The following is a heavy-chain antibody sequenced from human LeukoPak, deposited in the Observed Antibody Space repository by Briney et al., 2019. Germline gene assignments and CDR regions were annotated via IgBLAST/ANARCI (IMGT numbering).Heavy chain of an antibody. D-gene: IGHD2-2*01. CDR3: ARSLPATVGNWLDP. CDR1: GDSVSSNSAA. CDR2: TYYRSKWCN. J-gene: IGHJ5*02. Sequence: SQTLSLTCAISGDSVSSNSAAWNWIRQSPSRGLEWLGRTYYRSKWCNNYTVSVKSRISISADTSKNQFSLQLTSVTPEDTAVYYCARSLPATVGNWLDPWGQGTLVIVSS. V-gene: IGHV6-1*01.